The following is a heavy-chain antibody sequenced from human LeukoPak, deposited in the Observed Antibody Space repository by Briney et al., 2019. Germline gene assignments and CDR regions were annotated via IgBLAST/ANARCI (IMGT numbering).Heavy chain of an antibody. CDR2: ISSGSGTI. V-gene: IGHV3-11*04. CDR1: GFTFSDYY. J-gene: IGHJ1*01. D-gene: IGHD2-15*01. CDR3: ARRTPGYCSGGSCYAFQH. Sequence: GGSLRLSCAASGFTFSDYYMSWIRQAPGKGLEWVSYISSGSGTIYYADSVKGRFTISRDNAKNSLYLQMNSLRAEDTAVYFCARRTPGYCSGGSCYAFQHWGQGTLVTVSS.